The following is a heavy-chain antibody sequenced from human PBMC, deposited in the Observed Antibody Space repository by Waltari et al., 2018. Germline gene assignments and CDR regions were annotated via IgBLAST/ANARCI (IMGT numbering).Heavy chain of an antibody. V-gene: IGHV1-69-2*01. D-gene: IGHD6-19*01. CDR2: VDPEDGET. J-gene: IGHJ3*01. CDR1: GYTFSDYC. Sequence: EVQLLQSGAELKEPGTTVRISCKVSGYTFSDYCIHWVQQAPGKGLRWMGLVDPEDGETIYADNFQGRVTISADTSTDTAFMELSSLRSEDTAVFYCATALGDSSSASRPFDFWGQGTMITVSS. CDR3: ATALGDSSSASRPFDF.